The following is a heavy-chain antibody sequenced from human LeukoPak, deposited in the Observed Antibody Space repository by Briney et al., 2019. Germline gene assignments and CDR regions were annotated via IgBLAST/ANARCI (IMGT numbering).Heavy chain of an antibody. J-gene: IGHJ5*02. D-gene: IGHD1-26*01. CDR1: GYTLTELS. V-gene: IGHV1-24*01. Sequence: ASVKVSCKVSGYTLTELSMHWVRQAPGKGLEWMGGFDPEDGETIYAQKFQGRVTMTEDTSTDTANMELSSLRSEDTAVYYCATQWGAEDQDIVGATPGFDPWGQGTLVTVSS. CDR2: FDPEDGET. CDR3: ATQWGAEDQDIVGATPGFDP.